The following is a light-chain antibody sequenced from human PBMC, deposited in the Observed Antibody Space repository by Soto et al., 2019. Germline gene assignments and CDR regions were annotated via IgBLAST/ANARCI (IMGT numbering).Light chain of an antibody. V-gene: IGKV1-5*03. CDR3: QEYNSFST. CDR2: KAS. J-gene: IGKJ1*01. CDR1: QSISTW. Sequence: DIQMTQSPSTLSASVGDRVTSTCRASQSISTWLAWYQQKPGKAPKLLIYKASNLQSGVPLRFSGSGSGTEFTLTISSLQRDDFATYYCQEYNSFSTFGQGTKVEIK.